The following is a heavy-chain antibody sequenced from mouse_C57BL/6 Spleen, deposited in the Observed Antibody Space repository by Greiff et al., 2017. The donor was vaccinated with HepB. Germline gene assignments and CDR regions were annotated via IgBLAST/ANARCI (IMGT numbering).Heavy chain of an antibody. CDR3: ARWGTTVVAKGYAMDD. D-gene: IGHD1-1*01. CDR1: GYTFTSYG. CDR2: IYPRSGNT. V-gene: IGHV1-81*01. J-gene: IGHJ4*01. Sequence: VQLVESGAELARPGASVKLSCKASGYTFTSYGISWVKQRTGQGLEWIGEIYPRSGNTYYNEKFKGKATLTAGKSSSTAYMELRSLTSEDSAVYFCARWGTTVVAKGYAMDDWGQGTSVTVSS.